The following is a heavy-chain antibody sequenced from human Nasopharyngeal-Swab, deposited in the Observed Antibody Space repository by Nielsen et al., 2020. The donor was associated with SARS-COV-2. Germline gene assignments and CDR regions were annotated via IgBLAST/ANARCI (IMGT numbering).Heavy chain of an antibody. CDR2: MYPRDSDT. D-gene: IGHD1-7*01. J-gene: IGHJ4*02. V-gene: IGHV5-51*01. CDR3: ATAYNGNYYWDY. CDR1: GYTFSSYW. Sequence: GESLKISCHGSGYTFSSYWIGWVRQMPGKGLEWMGIMYPRDSDTRYSPSFQGQVTISADKSISTAYLQWSSLKASGTAMYYCATAYNGNYYWDYWGQGTLVTVSS.